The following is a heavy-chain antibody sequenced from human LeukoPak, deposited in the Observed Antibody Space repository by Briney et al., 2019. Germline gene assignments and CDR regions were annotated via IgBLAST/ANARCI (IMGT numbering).Heavy chain of an antibody. CDR1: GFSFSDAW. CDR3: TTGRFPPRY. J-gene: IGHJ4*02. CDR2: IRSKTDSETT. V-gene: IGHV3-15*01. D-gene: IGHD3-3*01. Sequence: GGSLRPSCVVSGFSFSDAWMSWVRQAPGKGLEWIGRIRSKTDSETTEYAAPVKRRFSISRDDSKKTLYPQMNSLKTEDTAVYYCTTGRFPPRYWGQGTLVTVSS.